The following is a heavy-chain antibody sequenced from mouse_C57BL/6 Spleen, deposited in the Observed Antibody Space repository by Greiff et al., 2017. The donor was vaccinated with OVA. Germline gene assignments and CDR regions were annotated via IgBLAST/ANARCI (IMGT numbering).Heavy chain of an antibody. V-gene: IGHV1-76*01. D-gene: IGHD3-2*02. CDR2: IYPGSGNT. J-gene: IGHJ4*01. Sequence: VKLMESGAELVRPGASVKLSCKASGYTFTDYYINWVKQRPGQGLEWIARIYPGSGNTYYNEKFKGKATLTAEKSSSTAYMQLSSLTSEDSAVYFCARRSSGYPYYYAMDYWGQGTSVTVSS. CDR1: GYTFTDYY. CDR3: ARRSSGYPYYYAMDY.